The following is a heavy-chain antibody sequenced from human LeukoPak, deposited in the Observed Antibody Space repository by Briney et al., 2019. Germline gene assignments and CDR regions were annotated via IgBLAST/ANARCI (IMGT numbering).Heavy chain of an antibody. CDR3: AKASYSSSSSIYYYYGMDV. J-gene: IGHJ6*02. CDR1: GFTFSSYA. V-gene: IGHV3-23*01. D-gene: IGHD6-6*01. Sequence: GGSLRLSCAASGFTFSSYAMGWVRHAPGKGREWVSGITSSGGTTYYAASVKGRFTVSRDNSKDTLYLQMNSLRAADTAVYYCAKASYSSSSSIYYYYGMDVWGQGTTVTVSS. CDR2: ITSSGGTT.